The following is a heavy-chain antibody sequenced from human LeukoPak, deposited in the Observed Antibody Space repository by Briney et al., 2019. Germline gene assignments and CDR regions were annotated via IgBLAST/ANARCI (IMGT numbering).Heavy chain of an antibody. J-gene: IGHJ4*02. Sequence: SETLSLTCTVSGGSVNTGSYYWSWIRQPPGKGLEWIGYIYYSGSTYYNPSLKSRVTISVDTSKNQFSLKLSSVTAADTAVYYCARDTTIFGGFDYWGQGTLVTVSS. CDR2: IYYSGST. CDR1: GGSVNTGSYY. D-gene: IGHD3-3*01. V-gene: IGHV4-30-4*08. CDR3: ARDTTIFGGFDY.